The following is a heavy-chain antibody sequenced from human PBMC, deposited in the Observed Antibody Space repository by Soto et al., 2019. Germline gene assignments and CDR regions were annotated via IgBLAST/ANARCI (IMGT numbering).Heavy chain of an antibody. Sequence: PSETLSLTCTVSGGSISSGGYYWSWIRQHPGKGLEWIGYIYYSGSTYYNPSLKSRVTISVDKSKNQFSLKLSSVTAADTAVYYCAKCITALGPIDYWGQGTLVTVSS. CDR3: AKCITALGPIDY. D-gene: IGHD6-6*01. CDR2: IYYSGST. CDR1: GGSISSGGYY. J-gene: IGHJ4*02. V-gene: IGHV4-31*09.